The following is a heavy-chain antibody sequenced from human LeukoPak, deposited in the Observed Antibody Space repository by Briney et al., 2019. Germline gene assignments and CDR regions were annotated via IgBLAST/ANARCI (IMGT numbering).Heavy chain of an antibody. CDR3: ARDHIGGGMDV. CDR1: GGSISSYY. V-gene: IGHV4-59*01. D-gene: IGHD2-21*01. J-gene: IGHJ6*02. CDR2: IYYSGST. Sequence: RSSETLSLTCTVSGGSISSYYWSWIRQPPGKGLEWIGYIYYSGSTNYNPSLKSRVTISVDTSKNQFSLKLSSVTAADTAVYYCARDHIGGGMDVWGQGTTVTVSS.